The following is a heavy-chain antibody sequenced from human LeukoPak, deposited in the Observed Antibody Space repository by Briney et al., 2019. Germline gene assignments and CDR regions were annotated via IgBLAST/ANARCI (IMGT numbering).Heavy chain of an antibody. D-gene: IGHD1-26*01. V-gene: IGHV5-51*01. CDR1: GYNFTTYW. J-gene: IGHJ6*03. CDR2: VYPGDSET. CDR3: ARYGAQYYYYYMDV. Sequence: GESLKISCTGSGYNFTTYWIGWVRQMPGKGLEWMGIVYPGDSETRYSPSFQGQVTISADKSIHTVYLQWISLRASDTAMYYCARYGAQYYYYYMDVWGTGTTVTVSS.